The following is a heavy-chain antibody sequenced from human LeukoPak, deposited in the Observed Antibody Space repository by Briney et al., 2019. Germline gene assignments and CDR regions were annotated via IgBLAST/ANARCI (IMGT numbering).Heavy chain of an antibody. J-gene: IGHJ4*02. D-gene: IGHD1-1*01. CDR3: ARDHNYAFDN. Sequence: GGSLRLPCTASGFPFIDYSMNWVRQAPGKGLEWISYIGIESGNTNYADSVKGRFTISADNAKKSLYLQMNSLRVEDTAVYYCARDHNYAFDNWGQGTLVSVSS. CDR2: IGIESGNT. V-gene: IGHV3-48*04. CDR1: GFPFIDYS.